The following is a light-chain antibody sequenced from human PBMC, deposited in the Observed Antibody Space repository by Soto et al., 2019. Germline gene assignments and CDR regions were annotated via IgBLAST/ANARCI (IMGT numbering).Light chain of an antibody. CDR2: GAS. CDR3: QQYGSSPPGLT. Sequence: EIVLTQSPGTLSLSPGERATLSCRASQSVSSSYLAWYQQKPGQAPRLLIYGASSRATGIPDRFSGSGSGTEFTPPISRLEPEDFAVYYCQQYGSSPPGLTFGGGTKVEIK. CDR1: QSVSSSY. V-gene: IGKV3-20*01. J-gene: IGKJ4*01.